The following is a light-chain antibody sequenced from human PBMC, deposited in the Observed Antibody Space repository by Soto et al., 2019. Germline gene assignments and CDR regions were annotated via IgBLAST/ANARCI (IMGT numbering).Light chain of an antibody. CDR1: QSVSSY. CDR2: DAS. J-gene: IGKJ2*01. V-gene: IGKV3-11*01. Sequence: EIVLTQSPATLSLSPGERATLSCRASQSVSSYLAWYQQKPGQAPRLLIYDASNRATGISARFSGSGSGTDFTLTISSLEPEDCAVYYCQQRSNWPRTFGQGTKLEIK. CDR3: QQRSNWPRT.